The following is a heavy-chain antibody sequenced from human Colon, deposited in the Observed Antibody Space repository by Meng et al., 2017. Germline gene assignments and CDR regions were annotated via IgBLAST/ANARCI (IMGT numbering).Heavy chain of an antibody. CDR3: TTWYGEY. D-gene: IGHD3-10*01. CDR2: TYYRSEWQN. J-gene: IGHJ4*02. V-gene: IGHV6-1*01. CDR1: GDSVSSNRAL. Sequence: QVQLQPSGPVLVKPSHALSPPCAIHGDSVSSNRALWHWVRHSPSRGLEWLGQTYYRSEWQNHYGVSVKSRITINADTSRNHFSLHLNSVTPEDTAVYYCTTWYGEYWGQGTLVTVSS.